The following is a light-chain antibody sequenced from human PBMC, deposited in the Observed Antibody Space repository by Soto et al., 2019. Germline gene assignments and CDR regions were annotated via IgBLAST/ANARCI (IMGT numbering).Light chain of an antibody. CDR1: SSDPGDYKY. V-gene: IGLV2-14*01. J-gene: IGLJ1*01. CDR2: DIS. Sequence: QSVLNQPASVSGSPGQSITISCSGASSDPGDYKYVSWYQQHPGKVPKLMIYDISNRPSGVSNRFSGSKSGNTASLTISGLQAEDEADYYCKSYTSSNIYVFGTGTKVTVL. CDR3: KSYTSSNIYV.